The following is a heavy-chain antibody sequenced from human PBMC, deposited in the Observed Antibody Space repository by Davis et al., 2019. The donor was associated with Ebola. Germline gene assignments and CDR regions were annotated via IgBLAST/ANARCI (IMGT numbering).Heavy chain of an antibody. CDR1: GYTLTNYG. V-gene: IGHV1-18*04. CDR3: ARDPGGGQPFDY. D-gene: IGHD3-16*01. Sequence: AASVKVSCKTSGYTLTNYGITWVRQAPGQGLEWMGWINPHNGNTNYAQNVQGRVTMTTDTATTTAYMEVGSLRSDDTAVYYCARDPGGGQPFDYWGQGTLVTVSS. CDR2: INPHNGNT. J-gene: IGHJ4*02.